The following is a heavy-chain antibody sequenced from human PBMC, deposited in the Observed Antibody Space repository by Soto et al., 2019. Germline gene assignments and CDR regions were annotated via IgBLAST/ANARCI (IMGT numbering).Heavy chain of an antibody. CDR2: ISAYKGNT. CDR3: ARDFIAVAGRRVDY. J-gene: IGHJ4*02. Sequence: ASVKVSCKASGYTFTSYGISWVRQAPGQGLEWVGWISAYKGNTNYAQKLQGSVTMTTDTSTSTAYMERRSLRSDDTAVYYCARDFIAVAGRRVDYWGQGTLVTVSS. CDR1: GYTFTSYG. V-gene: IGHV1-18*01. D-gene: IGHD6-19*01.